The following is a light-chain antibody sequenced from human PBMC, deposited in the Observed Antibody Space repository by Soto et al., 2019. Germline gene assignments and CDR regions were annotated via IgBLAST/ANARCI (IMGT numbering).Light chain of an antibody. CDR3: QQRSNWPLT. V-gene: IGKV3-11*01. Sequence: EIVLTQSPATLSLSPGERATLSCRASQSIRNYLAWYQQKPGQSPRLLIYDASNRATDVPARFSGSGSGTDFTLSISSLDPEDFAVYFCQQRSNWPLTFGPGTKVDIK. J-gene: IGKJ3*01. CDR2: DAS. CDR1: QSIRNY.